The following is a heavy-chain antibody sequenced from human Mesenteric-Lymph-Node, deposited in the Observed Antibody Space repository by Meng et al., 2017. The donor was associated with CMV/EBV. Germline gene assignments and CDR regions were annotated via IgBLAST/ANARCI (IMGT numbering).Heavy chain of an antibody. CDR2: IYHSGNT. CDR1: GAPISSSYW. Sequence: SETLSLTCAVSGAPISSSYWWSWVRQPPGKGLELIGEIYHSGNTNYNPSLKSRVTISVDTSKTQFSLKLSSVTAADTAVYYCARGWGPSGWAFWYFDLWGRGTLVTVSS. J-gene: IGHJ2*01. CDR3: ARGWGPSGWAFWYFDL. V-gene: IGHV4-4*02. D-gene: IGHD6-19*01.